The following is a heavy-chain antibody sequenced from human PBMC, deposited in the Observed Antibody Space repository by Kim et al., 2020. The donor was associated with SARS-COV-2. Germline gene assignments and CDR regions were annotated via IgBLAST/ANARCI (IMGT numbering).Heavy chain of an antibody. CDR1: GGSISSYY. Sequence: SETLSLTCTVSGGSISSYYWSWIRQPPGKGLEWIGYIYYSGSTNYNPSLKSRVTISVDTSKNQFALKLSSVTAADTAVYYCARQVLRFLEWPGGYYDFIDVWGEGTTGTVSS. V-gene: IGHV4-59*08. CDR2: IYYSGST. J-gene: IGHJ6*03. D-gene: IGHD3-3*01. CDR3: ARQVLRFLEWPGGYYDFIDV.